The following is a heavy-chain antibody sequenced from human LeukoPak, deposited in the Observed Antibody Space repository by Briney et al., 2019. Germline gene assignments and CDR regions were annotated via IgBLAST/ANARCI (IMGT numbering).Heavy chain of an antibody. CDR2: IYSGGNT. V-gene: IGHV3-66*01. J-gene: IGHJ3*02. Sequence: PGGSLRLSCAASGFTVSSNYMSWVRQAPGKGLEWLSIIYSGGNTYYADSGKGRFTISRDNSKNTVFLQMNSLRAEDTAVYYCARVIVDTGYDAFDIWGQGTKVTVSS. CDR3: ARVIVDTGYDAFDI. CDR1: GFTVSSNY. D-gene: IGHD5-18*01.